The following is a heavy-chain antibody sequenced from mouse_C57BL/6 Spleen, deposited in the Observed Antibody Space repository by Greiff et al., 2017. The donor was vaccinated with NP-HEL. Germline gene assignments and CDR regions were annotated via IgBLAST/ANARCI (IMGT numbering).Heavy chain of an antibody. Sequence: EVMLVESGGGLVKPGGSLKLSCAASGFTFSSYAMSWVRQTPEKRLAWVATISDGGSYTYYPDNVKGRFTISRDNAKNNLYLQMSHLKSEDTAMYYCARATGTQFAYWGQGTLVTVSA. D-gene: IGHD4-1*01. CDR1: GFTFSSYA. J-gene: IGHJ3*01. CDR2: ISDGGSYT. V-gene: IGHV5-4*03. CDR3: ARATGTQFAY.